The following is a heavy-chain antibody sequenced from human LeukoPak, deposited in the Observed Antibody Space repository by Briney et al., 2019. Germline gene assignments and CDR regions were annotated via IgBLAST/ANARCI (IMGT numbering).Heavy chain of an antibody. CDR1: GGTFSSYA. D-gene: IGHD3-3*01. Sequence: EAPVKVSCKASGGTFSSYAISWVRQAPGQGLEWMGGIIPIFGTANYAQKFQGRVTITADESTSTAYMELSSLRSEDTAVYYCASFGVVMDTNTIYALDYWGQGTLVTVSS. CDR2: IIPIFGTA. V-gene: IGHV1-69*13. CDR3: ASFGVVMDTNTIYALDY. J-gene: IGHJ4*02.